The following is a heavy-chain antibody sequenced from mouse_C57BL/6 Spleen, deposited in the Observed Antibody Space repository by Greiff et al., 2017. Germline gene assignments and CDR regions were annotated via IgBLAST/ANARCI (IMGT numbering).Heavy chain of an antibody. CDR3: ARQYYGSSTYAMDY. Sequence: QVQLKESGPELVKPGASVKISCKASGYAFSSSWMNWVKQRPGKGLEWIGRIYPGDGDTNYNGKFKGKATLTADKSSSTAYMQLSSLTSEDSAVYFCARQYYGSSTYAMDYWGQGTSVTVSS. D-gene: IGHD1-1*01. CDR1: GYAFSSSW. V-gene: IGHV1-82*01. J-gene: IGHJ4*01. CDR2: IYPGDGDT.